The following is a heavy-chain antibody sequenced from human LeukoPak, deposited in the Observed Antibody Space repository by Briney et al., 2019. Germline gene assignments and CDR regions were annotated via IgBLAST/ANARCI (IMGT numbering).Heavy chain of an antibody. CDR3: ARAKIVVVPAAFDY. CDR1: GYTFTSYG. V-gene: IGHV1-69*05. D-gene: IGHD2-2*01. Sequence: SVKVSCKASGYTFTSYGISWVRQAPGQGLEWMGRIIPIFGTANYAQKFQGRVTITTDESTSTAYMELRSLRSDDTAVYYCARAKIVVVPAAFDYWGQGTLVTVSS. CDR2: IIPIFGTA. J-gene: IGHJ4*02.